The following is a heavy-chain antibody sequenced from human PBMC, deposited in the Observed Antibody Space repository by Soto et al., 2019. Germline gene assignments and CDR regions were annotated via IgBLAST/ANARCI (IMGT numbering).Heavy chain of an antibody. D-gene: IGHD3-22*01. CDR1: GFTFSSYG. V-gene: IGHV3-30*18. J-gene: IGHJ4*02. Sequence: PGGSLRLSCAASGFTFSSYGMHWVRQAPGKGLEWVAVISYDGSNKYYADSVKGRFTISRDNSKNTLYLQMNSLRAEDTAVYYCAKAKDDSSGYPPGYWGQGT. CDR2: ISYDGSNK. CDR3: AKAKDDSSGYPPGY.